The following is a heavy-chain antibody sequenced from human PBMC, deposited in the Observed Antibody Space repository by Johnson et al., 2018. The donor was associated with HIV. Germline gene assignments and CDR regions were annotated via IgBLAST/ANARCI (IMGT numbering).Heavy chain of an antibody. Sequence: VQLVESGGGLAQPGGSLKVSCAASGFNFTNYWMSWVRQAPGKGLEWVANIKQDGSVKYYVDSVKGRFTISRDNAKNSLYLQMNSLRAEDTAVYYCARVGTVSDALYIWGQGTMVTVSS. D-gene: IGHD7-27*01. V-gene: IGHV3-7*01. CDR1: GFNFTNYW. CDR3: ARVGTVSDALYI. CDR2: IKQDGSVK. J-gene: IGHJ3*02.